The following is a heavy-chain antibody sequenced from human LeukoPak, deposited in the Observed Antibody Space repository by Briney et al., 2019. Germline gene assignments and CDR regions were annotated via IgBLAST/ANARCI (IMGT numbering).Heavy chain of an antibody. J-gene: IGHJ4*02. CDR2: INHSGST. CDR3: ARIGKNRGYSYGSIRYYFDY. V-gene: IGHV4-34*01. CDR1: GGSFSGYH. D-gene: IGHD5-18*01. Sequence: SETLSLTCAVYGGSFSGYHWSWIRQPPGKGLEWIGEINHSGSTNYNPSLKSRVTISVDTSKNQFSLKLSSETAADTAVYYCARIGKNRGYSYGSIRYYFDYWGQGTLVTVSS.